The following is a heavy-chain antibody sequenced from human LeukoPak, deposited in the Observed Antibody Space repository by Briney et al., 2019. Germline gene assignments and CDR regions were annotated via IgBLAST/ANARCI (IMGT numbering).Heavy chain of an antibody. CDR2: ISSSGSTI. Sequence: GGSLRLSCAASGFTFSSYSMNWVRQAPGKGLEWVSYISSSGSTIYYADSVKGRFTISRDNAKNSLYLQMNSLRADDTAVYYCARTYSSSRGYYYMDVWGKGTTVTISS. V-gene: IGHV3-48*04. J-gene: IGHJ6*03. D-gene: IGHD6-13*01. CDR1: GFTFSSYS. CDR3: ARTYSSSRGYYYMDV.